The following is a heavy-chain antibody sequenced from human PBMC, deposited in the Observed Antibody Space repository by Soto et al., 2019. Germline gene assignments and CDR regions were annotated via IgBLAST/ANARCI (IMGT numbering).Heavy chain of an antibody. V-gene: IGHV3-9*01. D-gene: IGHD1-26*01. CDR3: AKGGWELPRHFDY. CDR1: GFTFDDYA. Sequence: EVQLVESGGGLVQPGRSLRLSCAASGFTFDDYAMHWVRQAPGKGLEWVSGISWNSGSIGYADSVKGRFTISRNNAKNSLYLKMNSLRAEDTPLYYCAKGGWELPRHFDYWGQGTLVTVSS. J-gene: IGHJ4*02. CDR2: ISWNSGSI.